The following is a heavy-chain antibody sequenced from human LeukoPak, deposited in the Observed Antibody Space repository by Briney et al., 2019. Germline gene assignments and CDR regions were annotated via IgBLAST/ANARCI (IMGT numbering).Heavy chain of an antibody. CDR3: ARAWAYDILTGYSGHFDY. CDR2: IIPIVGTA. V-gene: IGHV1-69*06. CDR1: GGTFSSYA. Sequence: ASVKVSCKASGGTFSSYAISWVRQAPGQGLEWMGGIIPIVGTANYAQKFQGRVTITADKSTSTAYMELSSLRSEDTAVYYCARAWAYDILTGYSGHFDYWGQGTLVTVSS. D-gene: IGHD3-9*01. J-gene: IGHJ4*02.